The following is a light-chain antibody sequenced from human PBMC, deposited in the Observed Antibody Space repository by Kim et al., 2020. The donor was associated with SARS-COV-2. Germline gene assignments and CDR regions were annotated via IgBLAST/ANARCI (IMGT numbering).Light chain of an antibody. Sequence: PGQTARITCGGNKIGSTSVHWYQLRPGQAPALVIHSDSDRPSGIPWRFSGSNSGNTATLPISRVEAGDEADYYCQVWDSNSDHAVFGGGTQLTVL. V-gene: IGLV3-21*04. CDR2: SDS. J-gene: IGLJ2*01. CDR3: QVWDSNSDHAV. CDR1: KIGSTS.